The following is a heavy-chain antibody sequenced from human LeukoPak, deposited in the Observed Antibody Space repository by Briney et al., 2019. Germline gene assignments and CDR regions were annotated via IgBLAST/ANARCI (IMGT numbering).Heavy chain of an antibody. CDR2: IIPIFGTA. Sequence: SVKVSCKASGGTFSSYAISWVRQAPGQGLEWMGRIIPIFGTANYAQKFQGRVTITTDEYTSTAYLELSSLRSEDTAVYYCARDSHGGSGSYYFFDYWGQGTLVTVSS. J-gene: IGHJ4*02. V-gene: IGHV1-69*05. D-gene: IGHD3-10*01. CDR1: GGTFSSYA. CDR3: ARDSHGGSGSYYFFDY.